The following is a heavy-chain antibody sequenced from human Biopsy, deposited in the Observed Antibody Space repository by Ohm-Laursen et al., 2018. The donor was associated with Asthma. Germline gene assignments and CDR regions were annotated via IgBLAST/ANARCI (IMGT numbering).Heavy chain of an antibody. V-gene: IGHV3-33*01. CDR1: GITFSTYG. CDR2: IWYDGRKK. CDR3: ARKIAARGGMGV. Sequence: SLRLSCSASGITFSTYGMHWVRQAPGKGLEWVSFIWYDGRKKTYADSVKGRFAISRDNSKNTLYLQMNSLRAEDTAVYYCARKIAARGGMGVWGQGTTVTVSS. J-gene: IGHJ6*02. D-gene: IGHD6-6*01.